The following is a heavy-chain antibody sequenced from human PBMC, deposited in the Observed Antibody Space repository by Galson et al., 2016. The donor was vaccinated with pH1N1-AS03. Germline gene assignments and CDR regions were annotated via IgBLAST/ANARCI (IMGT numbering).Heavy chain of an antibody. V-gene: IGHV2-5*02. CDR1: GFSLSTGGVH. CDR2: SFWDGET. J-gene: IGHJ4*02. Sequence: PALVKPTQTLTLTCSFSGFSLSTGGVHVAWIRQPPGKALGWLALSFWDGETRYRPSLTSRLTITKDTYKNEVVLPMTNMDPVDTATYYCARSTHVNEDLDFWGQGILVTVSS. CDR3: ARSTHVNEDLDF. D-gene: IGHD2-8*01.